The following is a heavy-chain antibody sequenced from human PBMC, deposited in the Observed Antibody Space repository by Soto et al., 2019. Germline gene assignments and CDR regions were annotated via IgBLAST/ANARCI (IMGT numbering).Heavy chain of an antibody. J-gene: IGHJ5*02. Sequence: AXSVKVSCKASAYTFTSYYMHWVRQAPGQGLEWMGIINPSGGSTSYAQKFQGRVTMTRETSTSTVYMELSSLRSEDTAVYYCARSYYYDSSGYYRWGQGTLVTASS. CDR1: AYTFTSYY. CDR3: ARSYYYDSSGYYR. CDR2: INPSGGST. V-gene: IGHV1-46*01. D-gene: IGHD3-22*01.